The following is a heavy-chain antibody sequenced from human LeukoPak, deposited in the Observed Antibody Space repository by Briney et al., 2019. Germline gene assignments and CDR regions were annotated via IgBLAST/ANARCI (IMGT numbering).Heavy chain of an antibody. J-gene: IGHJ4*02. CDR1: GGSISSYY. CDR3: ARAPSSIAVAGALSFDY. V-gene: IGHV4-59*08. Sequence: SETLSLTCTVSGGSISSYYRSWIRQPPGKGLEWIGYIYYSGSTNYNPSLKSRVTISVDTSKNQFSLKLSSVTAADTAVYYCARAPSSIAVAGALSFDYWGQGTLVTVSS. CDR2: IYYSGST. D-gene: IGHD6-19*01.